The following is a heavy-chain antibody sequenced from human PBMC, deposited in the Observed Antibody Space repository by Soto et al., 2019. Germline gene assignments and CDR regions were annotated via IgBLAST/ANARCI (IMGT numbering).Heavy chain of an antibody. V-gene: IGHV1-69*08. CDR2: IIPILGIA. CDR3: AREPYYGSGDRELIPTTGAFDI. D-gene: IGHD3-10*01. Sequence: QVQLVQSGAEVKKPGSSVKVSCKASGGTFSSYTISWVRQAPGHGLEWMGRIIPILGIANYAQKFQGRVTITADKSTSTAYMELSSLRSEDTAVYYCAREPYYGSGDRELIPTTGAFDIWGQGTMVTVSS. CDR1: GGTFSSYT. J-gene: IGHJ3*02.